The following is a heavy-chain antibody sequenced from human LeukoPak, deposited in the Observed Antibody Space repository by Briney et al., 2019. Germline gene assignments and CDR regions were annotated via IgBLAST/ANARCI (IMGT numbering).Heavy chain of an antibody. CDR1: GYSLTNFG. D-gene: IGHD3-16*01. J-gene: IGHJ6*02. V-gene: IGHV1-18*01. CDR3: VRAPADPLRPFGMNV. Sequence: GASLKVSCKASGYSLTNFGVTLGRQAPGQGLEGMGWIRGYNGDTNYAQRFQGRVAMTTESSTSTGYMEMKNPRSDDTAPLYCVRAPADPLRPFGMNVWGQGTTVIVSS. CDR2: IRGYNGDT.